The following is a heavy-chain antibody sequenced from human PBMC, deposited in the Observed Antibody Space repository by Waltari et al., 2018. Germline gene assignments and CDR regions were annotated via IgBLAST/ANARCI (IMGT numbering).Heavy chain of an antibody. CDR3: ARDRGRGIYLDT. CDR2: VQYSGRS. J-gene: IGHJ5*02. D-gene: IGHD2-15*01. V-gene: IGHV4-4*02. CDR1: GDSMSTTDW. Sequence: QLQLQESGPGLVKPSGTLSLRCTVSGDSMSTTDWWSWVRQSPQKGLEWIGQVQYSGRSNYNPSFASRVTVSIDTSKNQFSLKLTSATAADTAKYYCARDRGRGIYLDTWGPGMQVTVSP.